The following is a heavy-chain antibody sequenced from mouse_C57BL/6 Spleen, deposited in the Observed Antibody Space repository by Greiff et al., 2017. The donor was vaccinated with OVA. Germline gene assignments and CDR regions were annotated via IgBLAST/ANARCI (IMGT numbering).Heavy chain of an antibody. CDR1: GYSFTSYY. V-gene: IGHV1-66*01. CDR3: ASLYDGYPFDY. D-gene: IGHD2-3*01. J-gene: IGHJ2*01. CDR2: IYPGSGNT. Sequence: QVQLQQSGPELVKPGASVKISCKASGYSFTSYYIHWVKQRPGQGLEWIGWIYPGSGNTKYNEKFKGKATLTADTSSSTAYMQLSSLTSEDSAVYYCASLYDGYPFDYWGQGTTLTVSS.